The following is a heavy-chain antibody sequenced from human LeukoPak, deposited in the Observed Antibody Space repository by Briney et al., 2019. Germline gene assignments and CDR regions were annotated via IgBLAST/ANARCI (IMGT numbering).Heavy chain of an antibody. V-gene: IGHV4-38-2*02. CDR1: GYSISSGYY. CDR3: ARVRGYDFWSGYYTGMENYYMDV. D-gene: IGHD3-3*01. Sequence: RPSETLSLTCTVSGYSISSGYYWGWIRQPPGKGLEWIGSIYHSGSTYYNPSLKSRVTISVDTSKNQFSLKLSSVTAADTAVYYCARVRGYDFWSGYYTGMENYYMDVWGKGTTVTVSS. CDR2: IYHSGST. J-gene: IGHJ6*03.